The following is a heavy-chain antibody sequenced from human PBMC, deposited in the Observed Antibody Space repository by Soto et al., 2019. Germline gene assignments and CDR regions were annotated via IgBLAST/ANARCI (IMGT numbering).Heavy chain of an antibody. J-gene: IGHJ6*02. CDR1: GFTFSSYA. Sequence: GGSLRLSCAASGFTFSSYAMSWVRQAPGKGLEWVSAISGSGGSTYYADSVKGRFTISRDNSKNTLYLQMNSLRAEDTAVYCCANQRYYYDSSGYSEGYDYYYGMDVWGQGTTVTVSS. CDR3: ANQRYYYDSSGYSEGYDYYYGMDV. CDR2: ISGSGGST. V-gene: IGHV3-23*01. D-gene: IGHD3-22*01.